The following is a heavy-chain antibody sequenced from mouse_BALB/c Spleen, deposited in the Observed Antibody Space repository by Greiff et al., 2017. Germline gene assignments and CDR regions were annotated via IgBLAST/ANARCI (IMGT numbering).Heavy chain of an antibody. CDR1: GFTFSSYG. D-gene: IGHD2-14*01. CDR3: ARDRGYRYMDY. Sequence: EVQVVESGGDLVKPGGSLKLSCAASGFTFSSYGMSWVRQTPDKRLEWVATISSGGSYTYYPDSVKGRFTISRDNAKNNLYLQMSSLKSEDTAMYYCARDRGYRYMDYWGQGTSVTVSS. CDR2: ISSGGSYT. V-gene: IGHV5-6*01. J-gene: IGHJ4*01.